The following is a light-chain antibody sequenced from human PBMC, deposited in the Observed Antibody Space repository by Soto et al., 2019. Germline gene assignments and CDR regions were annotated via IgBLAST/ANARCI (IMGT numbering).Light chain of an antibody. CDR2: DAS. CDR1: QSVNGY. J-gene: IGKJ1*01. V-gene: IGKV3-11*01. CDR3: QQRSNWWT. Sequence: EIVLTQSPATLSLSPGERATLSCRASQSVNGYLAWYQQKPGRAPRPLIYDASNRATGIPARFSGSGSGTDYTLTISSLEPEDFAVYYCQQRSNWWTFGQGTKVEIK.